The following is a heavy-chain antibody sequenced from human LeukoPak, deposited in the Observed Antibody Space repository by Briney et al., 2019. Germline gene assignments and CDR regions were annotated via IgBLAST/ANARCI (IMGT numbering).Heavy chain of an antibody. CDR3: ARGSSEGHQFGY. CDR1: GGSISSYY. CDR2: IYYSGST. J-gene: IGHJ4*02. V-gene: IGHV4-59*12. Sequence: SETLSLTCTVSGGSISSYYWSWIRQPPGKGLEWIGYIYYSGSTNYNTSLKSRVTISLDTSKNQFSLKLSSVTAADTAVYYVARGSSEGHQFGYWGQGTLVTVSS. D-gene: IGHD2-2*01.